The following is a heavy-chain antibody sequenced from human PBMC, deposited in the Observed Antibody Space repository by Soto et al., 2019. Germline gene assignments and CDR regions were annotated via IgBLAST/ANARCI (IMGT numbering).Heavy chain of an antibody. CDR2: INASAST. J-gene: IGHJ6*02. V-gene: IGHV4-34*01. D-gene: IGHD6-13*01. CDR3: ARVGAGSSWYGYYYYGMDG. Sequence: PSDTMRLPWARYAMSFRGHYLTLLRQTHTQGLEWIGEINASASTNYNPSLKRRVTISVDTSKNQFSLKLSPVTAADTAVYYCARVGAGSSWYGYYYYGMDGWGQATTVNVS. CDR1: AMSFRGHY.